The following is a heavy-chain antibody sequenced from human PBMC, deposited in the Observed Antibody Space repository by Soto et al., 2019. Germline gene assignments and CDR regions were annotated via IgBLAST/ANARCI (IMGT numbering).Heavy chain of an antibody. CDR3: AKLPLSMQYFDY. D-gene: IGHD2-2*01. J-gene: IGHJ4*02. CDR2: IRGSGDST. V-gene: IGHV3-23*01. CDR1: GFTFSSYA. Sequence: EVQVLQSGGGLVQPGGSLRLSCAASGFTFSSYAMSWFRQAPGKGLEWVSVIRGSGDSTYYADSVKGRFTISRDNSKNTLYLQMSSLRAKDTAAYYCAKLPLSMQYFDYWGQGTLVTVS.